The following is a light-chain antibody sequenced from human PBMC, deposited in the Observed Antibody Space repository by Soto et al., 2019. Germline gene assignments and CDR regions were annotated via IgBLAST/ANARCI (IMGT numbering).Light chain of an antibody. CDR1: SSNIGNNY. V-gene: IGLV1-51*01. CDR3: GTCDSSLSSVV. CDR2: DNN. Sequence: QSVLTQPPSVSAAPGQKVTISCSGSSSNIGNNYVSWYQQLPGTAPKLLIYDNNKRPSGIPDRFSGSKSGTSATLRITGLQTGDEADYYCGTCDSSLSSVVFGGGTKLTVL. J-gene: IGLJ2*01.